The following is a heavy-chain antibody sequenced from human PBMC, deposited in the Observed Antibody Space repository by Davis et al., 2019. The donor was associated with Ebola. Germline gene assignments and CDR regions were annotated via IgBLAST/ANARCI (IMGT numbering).Heavy chain of an antibody. V-gene: IGHV1-69*06. J-gene: IGHJ5*01. CDR3: ARERFISGYMLDS. CDR2: IIPIFGTT. D-gene: IGHD3-9*01. CDR1: GYTFTSYG. Sequence: AASVKVSCKTSGYTFTSYGISWLRQAPGQGLEWMGGIIPIFGTTNYAQKFQGRVTIIADKSTSTAYMELSSLRSEDTAVYYCARERFISGYMLDSWGQGTLVTVSS.